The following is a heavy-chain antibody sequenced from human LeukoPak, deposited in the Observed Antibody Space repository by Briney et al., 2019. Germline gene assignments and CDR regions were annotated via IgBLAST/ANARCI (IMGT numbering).Heavy chain of an antibody. CDR2: IIGDGGRP. CDR1: GLTFDDDA. V-gene: IGHV3-43*02. D-gene: IGHD5-18*01. J-gene: IGHJ1*01. Sequence: GGSLRLSCAASGLTFDDDASQWGRQAPGNSLESVYRIIGDGGRPDYADSVKGRFNISRDNSKISLYPQMIRLRTEDTAVYYCTKGADRARACEHWGQGTLVTVSS. CDR3: TKGADRARACEH.